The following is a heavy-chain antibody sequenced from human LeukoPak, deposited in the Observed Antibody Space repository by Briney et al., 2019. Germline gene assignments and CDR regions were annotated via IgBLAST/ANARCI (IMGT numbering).Heavy chain of an antibody. J-gene: IGHJ2*01. CDR2: IYYTGST. V-gene: IGHV4-59*01. Sequence: SETLSLTCTVSGGSFSDYYWNWIRQPPGKGPEWIGYIYYTGSTNYNPSLKSRATISVDTSRDQFSLKLTSVTAADTAVYYCARDNRGSNTFDLWGRGTLVTVSS. CDR1: GGSFSDYY. D-gene: IGHD4/OR15-4a*01. CDR3: ARDNRGSNTFDL.